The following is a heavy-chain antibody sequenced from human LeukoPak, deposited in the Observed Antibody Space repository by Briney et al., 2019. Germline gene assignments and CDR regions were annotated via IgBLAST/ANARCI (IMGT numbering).Heavy chain of an antibody. Sequence: GGSLRLSCAASGFTFNSYVMSWVRQAPGKGLEWVSYISSSSSTIYYADSVKGRFTISRDNAKNSLYLQMNSLRDEDTAVYYCARGSPLGYCSSTSCYLVWGQGTLVTVSS. CDR2: ISSSSSTI. CDR1: GFTFNSYV. CDR3: ARGSPLGYCSSTSCYLV. D-gene: IGHD2-2*01. V-gene: IGHV3-48*02. J-gene: IGHJ4*02.